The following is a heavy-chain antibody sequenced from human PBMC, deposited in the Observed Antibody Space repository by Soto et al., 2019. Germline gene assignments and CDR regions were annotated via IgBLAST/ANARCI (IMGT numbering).Heavy chain of an antibody. D-gene: IGHD3-10*01. CDR1: GFTFNNYA. CDR3: AKGRGGSGSLTPRVDF. V-gene: IGHV3-23*01. Sequence: EVQLLESGGGLVQPGGSLRLSCAASGFTFNNYAMTWVRQAPGKGLEWVSAISGGGDTTSYAYSVKGRFTVSRDGSKNTLYLQMSSLRAEDTALYYCAKGRGGSGSLTPRVDFWGQRTMVTVSS. J-gene: IGHJ4*02. CDR2: ISGGGDTT.